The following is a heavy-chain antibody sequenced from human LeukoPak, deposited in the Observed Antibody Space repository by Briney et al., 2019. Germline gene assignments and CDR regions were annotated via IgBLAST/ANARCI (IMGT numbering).Heavy chain of an antibody. CDR1: GFTFSSYA. V-gene: IGHV3-23*01. D-gene: IGHD5-24*01. CDR3: AKGGGYNDFDY. CDR2: ISGSGGST. J-gene: IGHJ4*02. Sequence: GASLSLSCAASGFTFSSYAMSWVRQAPGKGLEWVSAISGSGGSTYYADSVKGRFTISGDNSKNTLYLQMNSLRAEDTAVYYCAKGGGYNDFDYWGQGTLVTVSS.